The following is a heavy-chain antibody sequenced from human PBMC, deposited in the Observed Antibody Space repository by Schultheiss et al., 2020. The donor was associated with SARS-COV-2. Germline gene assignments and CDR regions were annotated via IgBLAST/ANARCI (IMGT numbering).Heavy chain of an antibody. CDR3: VEATRLN. CDR2: ISWNSGSI. CDR1: GFTFSSYG. Sequence: GGSLRLSCAASGFTFSSYGMHWVRQAPGKGLEWVSGISWNSGSIGYADSVKGRFTISRDNAKNSLYLQMNSLRAEDTAVYYCVEATRLNWGQGTLVTVSS. V-gene: IGHV3-9*01. J-gene: IGHJ4*02.